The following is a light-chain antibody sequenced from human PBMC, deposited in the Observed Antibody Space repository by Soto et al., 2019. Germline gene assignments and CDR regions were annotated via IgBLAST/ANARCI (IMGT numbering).Light chain of an antibody. CDR2: AAS. V-gene: IGKV1-6*01. J-gene: IGKJ4*01. CDR1: QGIRKD. CDR3: LQDYDYPLT. Sequence: AIQMTQFPSSLSASVGDRVTITCRASQGIRKDLGWYQQKPGKAPKLLISAASTLQSGVPSRFSGSGFGTDCTLTLSSLQPEDFATYYCLQDYDYPLTFGGGTKVEIK.